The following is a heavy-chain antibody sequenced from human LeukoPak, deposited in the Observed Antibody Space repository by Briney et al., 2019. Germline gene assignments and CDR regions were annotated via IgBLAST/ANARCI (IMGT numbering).Heavy chain of an antibody. CDR3: ARDLGGYCSSTSCYTSVWFDP. Sequence: ASVKVSCKASGGTFISYAISWVRQAPGQGLEWMGGIIPIFGTANYAQKFQGRVTITADESTSTAYMELSSLRSEDTAVYYCARDLGGYCSSTSCYTSVWFDPWGQGTLVTVSS. V-gene: IGHV1-69*13. D-gene: IGHD2-2*02. CDR2: IIPIFGTA. CDR1: GGTFISYA. J-gene: IGHJ5*02.